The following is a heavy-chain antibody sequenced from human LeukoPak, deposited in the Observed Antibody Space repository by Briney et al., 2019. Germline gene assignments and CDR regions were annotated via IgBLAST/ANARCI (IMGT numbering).Heavy chain of an antibody. V-gene: IGHV5-51*01. CDR2: IYPGDSDT. CDR1: GYRFTSYW. J-gene: IGHJ3*02. Sequence: GESLKISCKGSGYRFTSYWIGWVRQMPGKGLEWMGFIYPGDSDTRYSPSFQGQVTISADKSMSTAYLQWSSLKASDTAMYYCARRRGRYSGDAFDIWGQGTMVAVSS. CDR3: ARRRGRYSGDAFDI. D-gene: IGHD1-26*01.